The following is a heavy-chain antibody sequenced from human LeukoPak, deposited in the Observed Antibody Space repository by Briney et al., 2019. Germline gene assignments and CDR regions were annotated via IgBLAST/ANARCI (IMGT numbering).Heavy chain of an antibody. D-gene: IGHD6-19*01. V-gene: IGHV3-21*01. Sequence: GGSLRLSCAASGFTFNTFNMNWVRQAPGKGLEWVSSITSGGDYIYYADSVKGRFTISRDNAKNTVSLQMNSLTAEDTAVYYCARGISSGWYSPGIDYWGQGTLVTVSS. CDR1: GFTFNTFN. J-gene: IGHJ4*02. CDR2: ITSGGDYI. CDR3: ARGISSGWYSPGIDY.